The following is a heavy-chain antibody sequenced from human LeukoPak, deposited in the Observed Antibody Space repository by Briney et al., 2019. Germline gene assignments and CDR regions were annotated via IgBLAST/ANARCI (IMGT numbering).Heavy chain of an antibody. D-gene: IGHD3-16*01. CDR2: IYNSGST. J-gene: IGHJ2*01. CDR3: ARVALTGEGGRGYFNL. V-gene: IGHV4-39*02. Sequence: SETLSLTCTVSGDSISTSRYAWGWIRQSPGKGLEWIGTIYNSGSTNLNPSLKTRVTMSVDASKNHFSLNLNSVTAADTALYFCARVALTGEGGRGYFNLWGRGSLVSVSS. CDR1: GDSISTSRYA.